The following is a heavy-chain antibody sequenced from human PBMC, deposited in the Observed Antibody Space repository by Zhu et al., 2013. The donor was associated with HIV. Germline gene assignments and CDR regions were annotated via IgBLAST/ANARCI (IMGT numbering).Heavy chain of an antibody. CDR2: IIPIFGTA. CDR1: GGTFSSYA. CDR3: ARDKIGIAVVTPYYYYGMDV. V-gene: IGHV1-69*01. D-gene: IGHD6-19*01. J-gene: IGHJ6*02. Sequence: QVQLVQSGAEVKKPGSSVKVSCKASGGTFSSYAISWVRQAPGQGLEWMGGIIPIFGTANYAQKFQGRVTITADESTSTAYMELSSLRSEDTAVYYCARDKIGIAVVTPYYYYGMDVWGQGTTVTVSS.